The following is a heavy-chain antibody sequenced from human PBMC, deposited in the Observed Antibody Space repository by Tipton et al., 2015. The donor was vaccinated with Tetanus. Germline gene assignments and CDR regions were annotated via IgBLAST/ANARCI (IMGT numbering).Heavy chain of an antibody. D-gene: IGHD6-19*01. CDR2: VFHSGTT. V-gene: IGHV4-39*01. Sequence: TLSLTCTVFGVSISSNSYYWGWIRQPPGKGLEWIGTVFHSGTTYYNPSLKSRVTISVDTSKNQFSLKLTSVTAADTAVYYCARWIAVTGTDFDFWGQGTLVTVSS. CDR3: ARWIAVTGTDFDF. J-gene: IGHJ4*02. CDR1: GVSISSNSYY.